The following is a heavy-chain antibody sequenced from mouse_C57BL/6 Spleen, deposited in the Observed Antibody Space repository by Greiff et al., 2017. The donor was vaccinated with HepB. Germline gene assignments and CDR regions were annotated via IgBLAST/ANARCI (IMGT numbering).Heavy chain of an antibody. J-gene: IGHJ4*01. D-gene: IGHD1-1*01. CDR3: ARSTVVYYYAMDY. V-gene: IGHV5-17*01. CDR1: GFTFSDYG. CDR2: ISSGSSTI. Sequence: DVQLVESGGGLVKPGGSLKLSCAASGFTFSDYGMHWVRQAPEKGLEWVAYISSGSSTIYYADTVKGRFTISRDNAKNTLFLQMTSLRSEDTAMYYCARSTVVYYYAMDYWGQGTSVTVSS.